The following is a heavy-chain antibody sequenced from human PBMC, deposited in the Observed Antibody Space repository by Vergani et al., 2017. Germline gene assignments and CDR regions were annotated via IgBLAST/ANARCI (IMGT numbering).Heavy chain of an antibody. CDR3: ARVNTETNGHLYYYYYMDV. CDR2: IDHTGRP. CDR1: GGSFTSYH. Sequence: QVQLQQWGGGLLKPSETLSLTCVVNGGSFTSYHWTWIRQSPGEGLEWVGDIDHTGRPDYNPSLKSRFTMSVDKSRTQFSLTLNSVTATDTAIYFCARVNTETNGHLYYYYYMDVWGQGTAVTVS. D-gene: IGHD4-11*01. J-gene: IGHJ6*03. V-gene: IGHV4-34*01.